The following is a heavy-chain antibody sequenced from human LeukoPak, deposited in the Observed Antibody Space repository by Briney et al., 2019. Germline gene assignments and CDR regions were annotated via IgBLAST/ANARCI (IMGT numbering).Heavy chain of an antibody. CDR3: ASTVPYCSGGSCRRYYYFDY. J-gene: IGHJ4*02. D-gene: IGHD2-15*01. CDR2: ISAYNGNT. V-gene: IGHV1-18*01. Sequence: ASVKVSCKASGYTFTSYGISWVRQAPGQGLEWTGWISAYNGNTNYAQKLQGRVTMTTDTSTSTAYMELRSLRSDDTAAYYCASTVPYCSGGSCRRYYYFDYWGQGTLVTVSS. CDR1: GYTFTSYG.